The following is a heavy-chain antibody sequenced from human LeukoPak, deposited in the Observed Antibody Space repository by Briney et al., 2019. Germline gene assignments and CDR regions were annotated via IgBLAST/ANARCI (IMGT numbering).Heavy chain of an antibody. V-gene: IGHV3-7*01. J-gene: IGHJ4*02. CDR2: IKGDGSEK. Sequence: PGGSLRLSCAASVFSFSSHWMNSVPQAPGKGLQWVATIKGDGSEKFYVDSVKGRFTISRDNAKNSLYLQMNILRAEDTAVYYCARDGPATDTDVDCWGQGTLVIVSS. D-gene: IGHD6-13*01. CDR1: VFSFSSHW. CDR3: ARDGPATDTDVDC.